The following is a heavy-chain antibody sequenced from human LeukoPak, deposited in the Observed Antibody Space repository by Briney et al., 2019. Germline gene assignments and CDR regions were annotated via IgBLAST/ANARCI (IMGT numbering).Heavy chain of an antibody. V-gene: IGHV3-23*01. CDR1: GVTFSNQP. J-gene: IGHJ4*02. Sequence: PGGSLRLSCAVSGVTFSNQPISWVRQGPEKGLEWVSSISGNGRNTDYAESVKGRFTISRDDSKNTLWLQMNSLRAEDTAVCFCAKQATGGYYPFDFWGQGTLVTVSS. D-gene: IGHD2-8*02. CDR2: ISGNGRNT. CDR3: AKQATGGYYPFDF.